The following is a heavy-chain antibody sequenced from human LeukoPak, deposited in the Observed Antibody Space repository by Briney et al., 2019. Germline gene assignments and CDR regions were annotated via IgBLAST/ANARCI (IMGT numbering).Heavy chain of an antibody. CDR1: GFTVSSNY. D-gene: IGHD3-9*01. CDR3: ARVDYDILTGYYDNGDSWFDP. V-gene: IGHV3-53*01. J-gene: IGHJ5*02. CDR2: IYSGGST. Sequence: PGGSLRLSCAASGFTVSSNYMSWVRQAPGKGLEWVSVIYSGGSTYYADSVKGRFTISRDNSKNTLYLQMNSLRAEDTAVYYCARVDYDILTGYYDNGDSWFDPWGQGTLVTVSS.